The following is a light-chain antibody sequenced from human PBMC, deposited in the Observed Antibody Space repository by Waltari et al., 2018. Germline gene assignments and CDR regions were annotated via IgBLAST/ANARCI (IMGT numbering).Light chain of an antibody. Sequence: DAVLTQSPLSLPVTLGQAASISCSPSQRLVHSDGNTYLNWYHQKPGESPRRLIYKVYNRDSGVPDRFSGSGSGTDFTLKISRVEAEDVGVYYCMEDTDWPWTFGQGTKVEIQ. CDR3: MEDTDWPWT. J-gene: IGKJ1*01. CDR2: KVY. CDR1: QRLVHSDGNTY. V-gene: IGKV2-30*02.